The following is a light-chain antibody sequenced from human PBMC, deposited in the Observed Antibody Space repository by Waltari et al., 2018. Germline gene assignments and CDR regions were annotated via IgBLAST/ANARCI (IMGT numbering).Light chain of an antibody. CDR2: DVS. J-gene: IGLJ2*01. Sequence: QSALTQPRSVSGSPGQSVTISCTGTSSDVGGYNYVSWSQQHPGKAPKRMIYDVSKRPSGGPDRFSGSKSGNTASLTISGLQAEDEADYYCCSYAGSYTLVFGGGTKLTVL. CDR3: CSYAGSYTLV. V-gene: IGLV2-11*01. CDR1: SSDVGGYNY.